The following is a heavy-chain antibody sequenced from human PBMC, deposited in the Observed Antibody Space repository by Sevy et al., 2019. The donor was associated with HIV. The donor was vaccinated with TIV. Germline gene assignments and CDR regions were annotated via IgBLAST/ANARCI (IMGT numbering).Heavy chain of an antibody. V-gene: IGHV4-30-2*01. CDR3: ASFSGSYYFDY. D-gene: IGHD3-10*01. J-gene: IGHJ4*02. CDR1: GGSISSGGYS. Sequence: SETLSLTCAVSGGSISSGGYSWSWIRQPPGKGLEWIGYIYHSGSTYYNPSLKSRVTISVDRSKNQFSLKLSSVTAADTAVYYCASFSGSYYFDYWGQRTLVTVSS. CDR2: IYHSGST.